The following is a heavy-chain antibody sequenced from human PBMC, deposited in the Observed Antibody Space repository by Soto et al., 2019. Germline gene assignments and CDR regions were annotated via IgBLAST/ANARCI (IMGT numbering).Heavy chain of an antibody. D-gene: IGHD6-13*01. CDR3: ARVRQQLDYYYYGMDV. J-gene: IGHJ6*02. V-gene: IGHV1-69*13. Sequence: ASVKVSCKASGGTFSSYAISWVRQAPGQGLEWMGGIIPIFGTANYAQKFQGRVTITADESTSTAYMELSSLRSEDTAVYYCARVRQQLDYYYYGMDVWGQGTTVTVSS. CDR2: IIPIFGTA. CDR1: GGTFSSYA.